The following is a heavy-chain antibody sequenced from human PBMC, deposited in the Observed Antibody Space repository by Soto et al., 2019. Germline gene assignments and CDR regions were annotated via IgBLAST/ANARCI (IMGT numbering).Heavy chain of an antibody. CDR3: ASTAPSGYDKSVYGMDV. CDR1: GGSISSGGYY. D-gene: IGHD5-12*01. CDR2: IYYSGST. V-gene: IGHV4-31*03. J-gene: IGHJ6*02. Sequence: KPSETLSLTCTVSGGSISSGGYYWSWIRQHPGKGLEWIGYIYYSGSTYYNPSLKSRVTISVDTSKNQFSLKLSSVTAADTAVYYCASTAPSGYDKSVYGMDVWGQGTTVTVSS.